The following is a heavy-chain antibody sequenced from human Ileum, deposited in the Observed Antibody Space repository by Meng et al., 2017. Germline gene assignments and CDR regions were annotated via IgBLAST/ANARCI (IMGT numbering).Heavy chain of an antibody. J-gene: IGHJ4*02. CDR2: INGYGRTT. Sequence: EVELLRSGGGLLLPGGSLRISCAASGFTFSHYWMHWVRQVPGKGLEWFSSINGYGRTTGYADFVKGRSTISRDNAKNTLSLQMNSLRAEDTAVYYCVRALNDDGGETFWGQGMLVTVSS. CDR1: GFTFSHYW. CDR3: VRALNDDGGETF. D-gene: IGHD4-17*01. V-gene: IGHV3-74*01.